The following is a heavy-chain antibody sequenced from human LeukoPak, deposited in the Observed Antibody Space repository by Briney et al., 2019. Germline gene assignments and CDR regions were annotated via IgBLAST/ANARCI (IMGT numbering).Heavy chain of an antibody. CDR2: IYYSGST. Sequence: SETLSLTCTVSSGSISSSSYYWGWIRQPPGKGLEWIGSIYYSGSTYYNPSLKSRVTISVDTSKNQFSLKLSSVTAADTAVYYCARLQRVYYYMDVWGKGTTVTVSS. CDR1: SGSISSSSYY. V-gene: IGHV4-39*07. J-gene: IGHJ6*03. D-gene: IGHD4-11*01. CDR3: ARLQRVYYYMDV.